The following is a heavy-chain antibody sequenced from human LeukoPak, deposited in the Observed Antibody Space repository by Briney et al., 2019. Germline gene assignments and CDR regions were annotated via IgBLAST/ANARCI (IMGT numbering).Heavy chain of an antibody. CDR2: INSDGSST. D-gene: IGHD3-22*01. J-gene: IGHJ4*02. CDR3: ALVMVIKGGNC. V-gene: IGHV3-74*01. Sequence: GGSLRLSCAASGFAFSSYWMHWVRQAPGKGLVWVSNINSDGSSTNYADSVKGRFTISRDNAKNTLYLQMNRLRAEDTGVYYCALVMVIKGGNCWGRGTLVTVSS. CDR1: GFAFSSYW.